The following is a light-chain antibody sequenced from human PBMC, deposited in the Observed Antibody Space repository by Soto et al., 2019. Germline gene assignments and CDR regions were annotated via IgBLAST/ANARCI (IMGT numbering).Light chain of an antibody. CDR3: QQYNSYQWT. CDR1: QSISSG. CDR2: DAS. V-gene: IGKV1-5*01. J-gene: IGKJ1*01. Sequence: DIPMTQSPSTLSASVGDRVTITGRASQSISSGLAWYQQKTGKAPKLLIYDASSLESGVPSRFNGRGSGTEFTRTISSLQADDFATYDCQQYNSYQWTFGQGTKVEI.